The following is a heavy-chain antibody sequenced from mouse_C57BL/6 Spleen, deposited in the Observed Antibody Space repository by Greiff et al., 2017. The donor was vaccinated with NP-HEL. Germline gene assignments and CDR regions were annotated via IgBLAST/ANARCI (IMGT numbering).Heavy chain of an antibody. CDR1: GFPFSSYG. J-gene: IGHJ3*01. CDR2: FSSGGSYT. Sequence: EVQLLESGGDLVKPGGSLKLSCAAPGFPFSSYGLSWVRQTPDKRLEWVATFSSGGSYTYYPDSVKGRFTISRDNAKNTLYLQMSSLKSEDTAMYYCARGPLPFAYWGQGTLVTVSA. V-gene: IGHV5-6*01. CDR3: ARGPLPFAY.